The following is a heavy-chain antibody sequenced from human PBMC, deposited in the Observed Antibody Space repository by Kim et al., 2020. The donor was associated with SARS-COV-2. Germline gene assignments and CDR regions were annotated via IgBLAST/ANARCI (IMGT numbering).Heavy chain of an antibody. Sequence: SETLSLTCTVSGGSISSGGYYWSWIRQHPGKGLEWIGYIYYSGSTYYNPSLKSRVTISVDTSKNQFSLKLSSVTAADTAVYYCARDLGYCSGGSCSPWANYYYYGMDVWGQGTTVTVSS. D-gene: IGHD2-15*01. CDR1: GGSISSGGYY. V-gene: IGHV4-31*03. CDR2: IYYSGST. J-gene: IGHJ6*02. CDR3: ARDLGYCSGGSCSPWANYYYYGMDV.